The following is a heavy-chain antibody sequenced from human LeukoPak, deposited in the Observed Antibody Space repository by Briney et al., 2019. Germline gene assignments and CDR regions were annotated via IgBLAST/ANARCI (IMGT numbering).Heavy chain of an antibody. D-gene: IGHD2-21*02. CDR3: ARRDCVGDCYSNWFDP. Sequence: ASVKVSCKASGYTFTNYFMHWVRQAPGQGLEWMGIINPRGGSTGYAQKFQGRITMTTDMSARTVYMELSSLESEDTAVYYCARRDCVGDCYSNWFDPWGQGTLVTVSS. CDR2: INPRGGST. CDR1: GYTFTNYF. J-gene: IGHJ5*02. V-gene: IGHV1-46*01.